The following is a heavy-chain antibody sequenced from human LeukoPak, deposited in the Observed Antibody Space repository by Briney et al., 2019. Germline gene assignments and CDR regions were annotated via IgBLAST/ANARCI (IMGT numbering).Heavy chain of an antibody. CDR2: SIPIFGTA. D-gene: IGHD2-21*02. Sequence: ASVKVSFTASGYTFTGYYMHWVRQAPGQGLEWMGGSIPIFGTANYAQKFQGRVTITADKSTSTAYMELSSLRSEDTAVYYCARVKAYCGGDCYGWWGQGTLVTVSS. V-gene: IGHV1-69*06. CDR3: ARVKAYCGGDCYGW. CDR1: GYTFTGYY. J-gene: IGHJ4*02.